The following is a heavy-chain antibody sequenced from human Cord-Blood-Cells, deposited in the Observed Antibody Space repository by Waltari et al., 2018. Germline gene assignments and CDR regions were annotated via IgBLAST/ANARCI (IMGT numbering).Heavy chain of an antibody. CDR3: ARDRGYYYGSGSDYDY. CDR2: VTPRLGIA. Sequence: QAQLVQSGAEVKKPGSSVKVSCRASGGTFSSYTTSWVRQAPGQGIEWRGSVTPRLGIANYPKKFQGRVTITADKSTSAAYMELSSMRSEETAVYYCARDRGYYYGSGSDYDYWGQGTLVTVSS. V-gene: IGHV1-69*08. D-gene: IGHD3-10*01. CDR1: GGTFSSYT. J-gene: IGHJ4*02.